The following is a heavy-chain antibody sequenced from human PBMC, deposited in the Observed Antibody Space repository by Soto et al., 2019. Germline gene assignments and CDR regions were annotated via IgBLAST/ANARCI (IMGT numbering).Heavy chain of an antibody. D-gene: IGHD3-10*01. CDR2: IWHDGRNK. CDR1: GFTFSSFG. J-gene: IGHJ1*01. Sequence: GGSLRLSCAASGFTFSSFGMHWVRQAPGKGLEWVAVIWHDGRNKYYADFVKGRFTISRDNSKNTLYLQMNSLRAEDTAVYYCARDLVRGLYPEYFQYWGQGTLVTVSS. V-gene: IGHV3-33*01. CDR3: ARDLVRGLYPEYFQY.